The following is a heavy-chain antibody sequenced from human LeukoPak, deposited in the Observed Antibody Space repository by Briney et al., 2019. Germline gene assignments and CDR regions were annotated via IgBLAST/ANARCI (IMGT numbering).Heavy chain of an antibody. J-gene: IGHJ4*02. Sequence: SVKVSCKASGGTFSSYAISWVRQAPGQGLEWMGRIIPIFGTANYAQKFQGRVTTTTDESTSTAHMELSSLRSEDTAVYYCAREYSGYDAYYFDYWGQGTLVTVSS. CDR2: IIPIFGTA. V-gene: IGHV1-69*05. D-gene: IGHD5-12*01. CDR1: GGTFSSYA. CDR3: AREYSGYDAYYFDY.